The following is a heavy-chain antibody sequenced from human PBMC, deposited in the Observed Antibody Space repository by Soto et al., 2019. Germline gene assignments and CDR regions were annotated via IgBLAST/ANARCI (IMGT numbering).Heavy chain of an antibody. CDR1: GYTFTSYG. D-gene: IGHD2-2*01. CDR3: ASLVPALGSNWFDP. V-gene: IGHV1-18*01. J-gene: IGHJ5*02. Sequence: QVQLVQSGAEVKKPGASVKVSCKASGYTFTSYGISWVRQAPGQGLEWMGWISAYNGNTNYAQKLQGRVTMTTDTXXSTAYMELRSLRSDDTAVYYCASLVPALGSNWFDPWGQGTLVTVSS. CDR2: ISAYNGNT.